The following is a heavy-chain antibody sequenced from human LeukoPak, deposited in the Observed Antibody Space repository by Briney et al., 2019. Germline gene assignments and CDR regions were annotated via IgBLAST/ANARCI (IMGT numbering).Heavy chain of an antibody. CDR2: VSSSGGTI. CDR1: GFTFSTYT. V-gene: IGHV3-48*04. Sequence: GGSLRLSCAASGFTFSTYTMNWVRQAPGKGLEWVSYVSSSGGTIYYADSVKGRFTISRDNAKNSLYLQMNSLRAEDTAVYYCARVGSTNYYFYYMDVWGKGTTVTVSS. CDR3: ARVGSTNYYFYYMDV. D-gene: IGHD3-10*01. J-gene: IGHJ6*03.